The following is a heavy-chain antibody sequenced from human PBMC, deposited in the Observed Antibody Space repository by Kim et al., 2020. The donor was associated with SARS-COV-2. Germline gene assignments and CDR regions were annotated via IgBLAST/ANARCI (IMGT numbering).Heavy chain of an antibody. CDR3: ARAPVGATRRGFGDY. CDR1: GGSISSSNW. V-gene: IGHV4-4*02. J-gene: IGHJ4*02. D-gene: IGHD1-26*01. CDR2: IYHSGST. Sequence: SETLSLTCAVSGGSISSSNWWSWVRQPPGKGLEWIGEIYHSGSTNYNPSLKSRVTISVDKSKNQFSLKLSSVTAADTAVYYCARAPVGATRRGFGDYWGQGTLVTVSS.